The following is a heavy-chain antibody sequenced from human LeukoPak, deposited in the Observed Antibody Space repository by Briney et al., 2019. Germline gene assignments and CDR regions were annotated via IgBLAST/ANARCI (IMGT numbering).Heavy chain of an antibody. J-gene: IGHJ4*02. CDR2: IRYDGSNK. V-gene: IGHV3-30*02. D-gene: IGHD6-6*01. Sequence: PGGSLRLSCAASGFTFSSYGMHWVRQAPGKGLEGVAFIRYDGSNKYYADSVKGRFTISRDNSKNTLYLQMNSLRAEDTAVYYCAKDRPVGGLYRQLVRVYYFDYWGQGTLVTVSS. CDR3: AKDRPVGGLYRQLVRVYYFDY. CDR1: GFTFSSYG.